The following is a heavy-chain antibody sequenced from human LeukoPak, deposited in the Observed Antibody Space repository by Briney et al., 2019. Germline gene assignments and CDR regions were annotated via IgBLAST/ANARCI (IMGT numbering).Heavy chain of an antibody. CDR2: ISSSGSTI. Sequence: GGSLRLSCAASGFTFSSYEMNWVRQAPGKGLEWVSYISSSGSTIYYADSVKGRFTVSRDNSKNTLYLQMNSLRADDTAMYYCAKGAYHDAWGQGTLVTVSS. V-gene: IGHV3-48*03. CDR3: AKGAYHDA. D-gene: IGHD3-3*01. CDR1: GFTFSSYE. J-gene: IGHJ5*02.